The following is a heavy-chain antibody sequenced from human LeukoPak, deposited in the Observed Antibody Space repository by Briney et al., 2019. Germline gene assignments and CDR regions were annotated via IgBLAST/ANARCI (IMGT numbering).Heavy chain of an antibody. CDR1: GFTFSIYA. V-gene: IGHV3-23*01. CDR2: ISSRGDIT. CDR3: AKRLPYYFDY. D-gene: IGHD2-21*01. Sequence: PGGSLRLSCTASGFTFSIYAMSWVRQAPGRGLEWVSAISSRGDITYYADSVKGPFTISRDNSKNTLYLQINNLRAEDTAVYYCAKRLPYYFDYWGQGTLVTVSS. J-gene: IGHJ4*02.